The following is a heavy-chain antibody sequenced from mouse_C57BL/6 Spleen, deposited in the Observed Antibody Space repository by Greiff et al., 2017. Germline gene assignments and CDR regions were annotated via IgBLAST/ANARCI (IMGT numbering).Heavy chain of an antibody. CDR2: IYPGSGST. CDR1: GYTFTGYW. D-gene: IGHD2-5*01. J-gene: IGHJ1*03. V-gene: IGHV1-55*01. Sequence: VKVVESGAELVKPGASVKMSCKASGYTFTGYWITWVKQRPGQGLEWIGDIYPGSGSTIYNEKFKSKATLTVDTSSSTAYMQLSSLTSEDSAVYYCARDSNFWYFDVWGTGTTVTVSS. CDR3: ARDSNFWYFDV.